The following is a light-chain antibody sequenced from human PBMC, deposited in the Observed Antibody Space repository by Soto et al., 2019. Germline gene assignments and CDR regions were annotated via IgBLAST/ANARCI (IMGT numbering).Light chain of an antibody. V-gene: IGKV1-5*03. J-gene: IGKJ1*01. Sequence: IQMTQSPSSLSASVGDRVTITCRASQSISSWLAWYQQKPGKAPKLLIYKASSSESGVPSRFSGSGSGTEFTLTISSLQPDDFATYYCQQYNSQGAFGQGTKVDI. CDR2: KAS. CDR3: QQYNSQGA. CDR1: QSISSW.